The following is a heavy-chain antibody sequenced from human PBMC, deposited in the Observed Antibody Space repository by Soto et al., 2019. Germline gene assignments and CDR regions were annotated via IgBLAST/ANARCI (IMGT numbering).Heavy chain of an antibody. V-gene: IGHV4-4*07. D-gene: IGHD5-18*01. CDR2: IYTSGST. Sequence: SETLSLTCTVSGGSISSYYWSWIRQPAGKGLEWIGRIYTSGSTNYNPSLKSRVTMSVDTSKNQFSLKLSSVTAADTAVYYCASLYSYGSPDYYYGMDVWGQGTTVAVSS. CDR1: GGSISSYY. J-gene: IGHJ6*02. CDR3: ASLYSYGSPDYYYGMDV.